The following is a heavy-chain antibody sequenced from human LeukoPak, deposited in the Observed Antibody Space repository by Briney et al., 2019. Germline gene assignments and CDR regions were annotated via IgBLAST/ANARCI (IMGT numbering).Heavy chain of an antibody. CDR1: GGSSSGYY. CDR2: INNSGST. J-gene: IGHJ4*02. Sequence: SETLSLTCAVYGGSSSGYYWSWIRQHAGKGLEWIGEINNSGSTNYNPSLKSRVTISVDTSKDQFSLKLSSVTAADTAVYYCARVPYYDDSSGYYEFAYWGQGTLVTVSA. V-gene: IGHV4-34*01. CDR3: ARVPYYDDSSGYYEFAY. D-gene: IGHD3-22*01.